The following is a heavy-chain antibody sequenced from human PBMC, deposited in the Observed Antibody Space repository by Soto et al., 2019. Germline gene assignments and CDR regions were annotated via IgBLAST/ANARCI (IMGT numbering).Heavy chain of an antibody. D-gene: IGHD3-3*01. CDR3: ARDQITSFSWFDP. V-gene: IGHV1-3*04. CDR1: GYTFTSYA. Sequence: QVQLVQSGAEVKKPGASVKVSCKASGYTFTSYAMHWVRQAPGQRLEWMGWINTGNGNTKYSQKFQGRVSITRDTSASTAYMELSSLRSEDTAVYYCARDQITSFSWFDPWGQGTLVTVSS. CDR2: INTGNGNT. J-gene: IGHJ5*02.